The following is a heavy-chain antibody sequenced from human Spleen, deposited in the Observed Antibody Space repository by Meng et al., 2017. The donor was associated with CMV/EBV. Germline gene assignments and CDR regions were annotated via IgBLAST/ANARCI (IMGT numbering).Heavy chain of an antibody. J-gene: IGHJ4*02. V-gene: IGHV1-8*01. CDR2: MNPNSGNT. D-gene: IGHD3-3*01. CDR3: ARGVTVAYYDFWSGYSTFDY. Sequence: ASVKVSCKASGYTFTSYDINWVRQATGQGLEWMGWMNPNSGNTGYAQKFQGRVTMTRNTSISTAYMELSSLRSEDTAVYYCARGVTVAYYDFWSGYSTFDYWGQGTLVTVSS. CDR1: GYTFTSYD.